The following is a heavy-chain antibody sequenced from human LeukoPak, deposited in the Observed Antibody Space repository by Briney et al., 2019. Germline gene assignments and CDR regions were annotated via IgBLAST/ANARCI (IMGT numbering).Heavy chain of an antibody. CDR1: GFTFSSYG. D-gene: IGHD3-10*01. Sequence: RGSLRLSCAASGFTFSSYGMHWVRQAPGKGLEWVAVIWYDGRNKFYADSVKGRFTISRDNSKNTLYLQMNRLRAEDTAVYYCAKDGRYYGSENYPRFLFDYWGQGALVTVS. CDR3: AKDGRYYGSENYPRFLFDY. J-gene: IGHJ4*02. CDR2: IWYDGRNK. V-gene: IGHV3-30*02.